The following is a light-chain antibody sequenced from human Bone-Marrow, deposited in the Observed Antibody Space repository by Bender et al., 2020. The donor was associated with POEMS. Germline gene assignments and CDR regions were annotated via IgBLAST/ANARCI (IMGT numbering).Light chain of an antibody. CDR3: AAWEDSLNGWV. J-gene: IGLJ3*02. CDR1: SSNIGTNP. CDR2: INN. Sequence: QSVLTQPPSASGTPGQRVTISCSGSSSNIGTNPVNWYQQLPGTAPKLLIYINNQRPSGVPDRFPSSKSGTSASLAISGLQSEDEADYYCAAWEDSLNGWVFGGGTKLTVL. V-gene: IGLV1-44*01.